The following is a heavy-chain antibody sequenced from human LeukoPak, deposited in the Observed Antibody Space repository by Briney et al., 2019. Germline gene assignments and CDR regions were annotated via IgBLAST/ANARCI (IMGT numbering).Heavy chain of an antibody. CDR1: GYSISSGYY. J-gene: IGHJ4*02. D-gene: IGHD2-2*02. CDR3: ARGPAAINY. V-gene: IGHV4-38-2*01. Sequence: SETLSLTCAVSGYSISSGYYWGWMRQPPGKGLEWIGSIYHSGSTYYNPSLKTRVTISVDTSKNQFSLNLSSVTAADTAVYYCARGPAAINYWGQGTLVTVSS. CDR2: IYHSGST.